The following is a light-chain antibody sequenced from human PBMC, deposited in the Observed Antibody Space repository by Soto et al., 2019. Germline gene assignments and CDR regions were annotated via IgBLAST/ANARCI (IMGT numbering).Light chain of an antibody. CDR2: ADS. Sequence: SYELTQPPSVSVAPGQTAIVTCDGNNIGSNSVHWYQQKPGRAPVLVVYADSDRPSGVPERFSGSNSGNTATLTISRVEAGDEADYYFQVWDSSTDDLYVFGPGTKLTVL. CDR3: QVWDSSTDDLYV. J-gene: IGLJ1*01. V-gene: IGLV3-21*02. CDR1: NIGSNS.